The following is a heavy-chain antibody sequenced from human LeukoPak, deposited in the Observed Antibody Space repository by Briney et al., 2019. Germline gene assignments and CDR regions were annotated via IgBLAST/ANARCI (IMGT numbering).Heavy chain of an antibody. Sequence: SQTLSLTCTVSGGSISSGGYYWSWIRQHPGKGLEWIGCIYYSGSTYYNPSLKSRVTISVDTSKNQFSLKLSSVTAADTAVYYCARGYSSPMFWYWGQGTLVTVSS. D-gene: IGHD6-13*01. CDR1: GGSISSGGYY. J-gene: IGHJ4*02. V-gene: IGHV4-31*03. CDR2: IYYSGST. CDR3: ARGYSSPMFWY.